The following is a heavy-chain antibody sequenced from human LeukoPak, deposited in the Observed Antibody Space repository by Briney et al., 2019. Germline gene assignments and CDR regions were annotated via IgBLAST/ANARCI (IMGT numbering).Heavy chain of an antibody. CDR3: ARLRRYCSSTSCQSWFDP. CDR2: IYYSGST. Sequence: SETLSLTCTVSGGSISSSSYYWGWIRQPPGKGLEWIGSIYYSGSTYYNPSLKSRVTISVDTSKNQFSLKLSSVPAADTAVYYCARLRRYCSSTSCQSWFDPWGQGTLVTVSS. CDR1: GGSISSSSYY. J-gene: IGHJ5*02. D-gene: IGHD2-2*01. V-gene: IGHV4-39*01.